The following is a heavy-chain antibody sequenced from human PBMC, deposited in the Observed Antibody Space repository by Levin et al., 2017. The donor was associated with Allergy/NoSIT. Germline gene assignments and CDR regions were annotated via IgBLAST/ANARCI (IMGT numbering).Heavy chain of an antibody. CDR2: ISSSGSTI. D-gene: IGHD6-6*01. V-gene: IGHV3-48*02. J-gene: IGHJ5*02. CDR1: GFTFSNYG. CDR3: ASWGYRTSSGFS. Sequence: AASVKVSCAASGFTFSNYGMNWVRQAPGKGLEWISYISSSGSTIYYADSVKGRFTISRDNAENSLFLQMSSLRDDDTAVYYCASWGYRTSSGFSWGQGTLVTVSS.